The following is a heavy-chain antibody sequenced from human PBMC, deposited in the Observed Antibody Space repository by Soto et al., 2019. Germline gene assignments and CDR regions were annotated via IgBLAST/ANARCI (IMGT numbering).Heavy chain of an antibody. CDR3: ARDGNPGAMDV. D-gene: IGHD7-27*01. J-gene: IGHJ6*02. CDR1: GFTFSSYS. V-gene: IGHV3-48*02. Sequence: EVQLVESGGGLVQPGGSLRLSCAASGFTFSSYSMNWVRQAPGKGLEWVSYISSSSSTIYYADSVKGRFTISRDNAKNSVYLQMNSLRDEDTAVDYCARDGNPGAMDVWGQGTTVTVSS. CDR2: ISSSSSTI.